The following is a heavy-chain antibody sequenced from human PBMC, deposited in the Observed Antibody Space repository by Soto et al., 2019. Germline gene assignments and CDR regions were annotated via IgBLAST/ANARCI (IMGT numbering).Heavy chain of an antibody. J-gene: IGHJ4*02. V-gene: IGHV4-4*02. CDR3: ARDGTTAMVDAYYFDY. CDR1: GGSISSSNW. CDR2: IYHSGST. D-gene: IGHD5-18*01. Sequence: SETLSLTCAVSGGSISSSNWWSWVRQPPGKGLEWIGEIYHSGSTNYNPSLKSRVTISVDKSKNQFSLKLSSVTAADTAVYYCARDGTTAMVDAYYFDYWGQGTLVTVSS.